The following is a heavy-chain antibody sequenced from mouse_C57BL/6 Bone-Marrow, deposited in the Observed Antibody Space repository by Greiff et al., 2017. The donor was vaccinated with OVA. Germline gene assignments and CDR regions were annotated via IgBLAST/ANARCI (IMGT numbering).Heavy chain of an antibody. CDR3: ARREIYYFDY. V-gene: IGHV1-26*01. CDR2: INPNNGGT. Sequence: VQLQQSGPELVKPGASVKISCKASGYTFTDYYMNWVKQSHGKSLEWIGDINPNNGGTSYNQKFKGKATLTVDKSSSTAYMELRSLTSEDSAVYYCARREIYYFDYWGQGTTLTVSS. J-gene: IGHJ2*01. CDR1: GYTFTDYY.